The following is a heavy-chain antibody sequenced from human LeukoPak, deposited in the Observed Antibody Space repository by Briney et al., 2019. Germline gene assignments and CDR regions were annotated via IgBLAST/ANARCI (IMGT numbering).Heavy chain of an antibody. CDR1: AFTFRSYG. V-gene: IGHV3-30*02. J-gene: IGHJ3*02. D-gene: IGHD1-1*01. CDR2: IRYDGSNK. Sequence: PGGSLRLSCATSAFTFRSYGMHWVRQAPDKGLEWVAFIRYDGSNKYYADSVKGRFTISRDNAKNSLYLQMNSLRGEDTALYYCARGGLIQRHAFDIWGQGTMVTVSS. CDR3: ARGGLIQRHAFDI.